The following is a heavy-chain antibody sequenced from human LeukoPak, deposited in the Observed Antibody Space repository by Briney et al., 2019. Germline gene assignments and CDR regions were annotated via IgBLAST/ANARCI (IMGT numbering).Heavy chain of an antibody. CDR1: GGSISSYY. J-gene: IGHJ4*02. CDR3: ARGSHYDSSGYYRFDY. D-gene: IGHD3-22*01. CDR2: IYTSGST. Sequence: NPSETLSLTCTVSGGSISSYYWSWLRQPAGKGLEWIGRIYTSGSTNYNPSLKSRVTISVDTSKNQFSLKLSSVTAADTAVYYCARGSHYDSSGYYRFDYWGQGTLVTVSS. V-gene: IGHV4-4*07.